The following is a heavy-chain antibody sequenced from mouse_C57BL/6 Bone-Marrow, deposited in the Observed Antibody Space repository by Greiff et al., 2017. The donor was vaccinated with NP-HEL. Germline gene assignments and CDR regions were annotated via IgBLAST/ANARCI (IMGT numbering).Heavy chain of an antibody. J-gene: IGHJ3*01. CDR3: ARQRAGYPAWFAY. CDR1: GFTFSDYG. D-gene: IGHD2-2*01. Sequence: DVMLVESGGGLVKPGGSLKLSCAASGFTFSDYGMHWVRQAPEKGLEWVAYISSGSSTIYYADTVKGRFTISRDNAKNTLFLQMTSLRSEDTAMYYCARQRAGYPAWFAYWGQGTLVTVSA. V-gene: IGHV5-17*01. CDR2: ISSGSSTI.